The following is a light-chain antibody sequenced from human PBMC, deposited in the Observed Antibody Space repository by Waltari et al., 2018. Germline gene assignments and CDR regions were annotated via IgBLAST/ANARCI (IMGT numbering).Light chain of an antibody. CDR2: SNN. CDR1: SSNTGSNS. Sequence: QSVLSQPPSASGTPGPRVTLPSSGISSNTGSNSVNCYQQLPGTAPKLFTDSNNQRPSGVPYRFSGSKSGTSASLAISGLQSEDEADYYCGSWDAGLNGWVFGGGTK. CDR3: GSWDAGLNGWV. V-gene: IGLV1-44*01. J-gene: IGLJ3*02.